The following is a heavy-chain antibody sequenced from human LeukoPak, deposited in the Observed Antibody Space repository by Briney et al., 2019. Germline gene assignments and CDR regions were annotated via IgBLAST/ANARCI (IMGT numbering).Heavy chain of an antibody. CDR3: AILGYCSSTSCYRFDP. Sequence: ASVKVSCKASGYTFTVYYIHWMRQAPGQGLEWLGYINTSKGGTKLAQKFQGRVTMTRDTSINTAYMQLSRLRTDDTAVYYCAILGYCSSTSCYRFDPWGQGTLVTVSS. D-gene: IGHD2-2*02. J-gene: IGHJ5*02. CDR1: GYTFTVYY. V-gene: IGHV1-2*02. CDR2: INTSKGGT.